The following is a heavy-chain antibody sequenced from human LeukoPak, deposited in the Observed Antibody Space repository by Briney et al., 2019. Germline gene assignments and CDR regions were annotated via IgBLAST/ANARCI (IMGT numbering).Heavy chain of an antibody. CDR1: GYTFTSYY. Sequence: ASVKVSCKASGYTFTSYYMHWVRQAPGQGLEWMGIINPSGGSTSYAQKFQGRVTMTRDMSTSTVYMELGSLRSEDTAVYHCAAVFAYSSSWYGEDYWGQGTLVTVSS. J-gene: IGHJ4*02. CDR2: INPSGGST. V-gene: IGHV1-46*01. CDR3: AAVFAYSSSWYGEDY. D-gene: IGHD6-13*01.